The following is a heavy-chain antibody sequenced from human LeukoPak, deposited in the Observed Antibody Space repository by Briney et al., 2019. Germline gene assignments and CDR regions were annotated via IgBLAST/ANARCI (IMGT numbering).Heavy chain of an antibody. CDR1: GGSFGGYY. D-gene: IGHD6-19*01. CDR2: INHSGST. CDR3: ARGRSSGWYFDY. V-gene: IGHV4-34*01. J-gene: IGHJ4*02. Sequence: SETLSLTCAVYGGSFGGYYWSWIRQPPGKGLEWIGEINHSGSTNYNPSLKSRVTISVDTSKNQFSLKLSSVTAADTAVYYCARGRSSGWYFDYWGQGTLVTVSS.